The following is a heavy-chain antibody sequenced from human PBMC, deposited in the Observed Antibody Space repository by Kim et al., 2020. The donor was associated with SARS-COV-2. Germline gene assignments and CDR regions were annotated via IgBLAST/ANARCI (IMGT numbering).Heavy chain of an antibody. CDR2: IYYSGST. D-gene: IGHD2-2*01. Sequence: SETLSLTCTVSGGSISSSSYYWGWIRQPPGKGLEWIGSIYYSGSTYYNPSLKSRVTISVDTSKNQFSLKLSSVTAADTAVYYCARQRYCSSTSCSAWFDPWGPGNLVPGSS. CDR3: ARQRYCSSTSCSAWFDP. V-gene: IGHV4-39*01. CDR1: GGSISSSSYY. J-gene: IGHJ5*02.